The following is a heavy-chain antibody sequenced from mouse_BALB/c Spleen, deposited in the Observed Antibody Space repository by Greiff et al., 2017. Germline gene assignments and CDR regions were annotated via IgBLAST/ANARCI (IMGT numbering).Heavy chain of an antibody. D-gene: IGHD2-10*01. V-gene: IGHV3-2*02. CDR2: ISYSGST. CDR3: ARPYPH. J-gene: IGHJ3*01. CDR1: GYSITSDYA. Sequence: EVQLQQSGPGLVKPSQSLSLTCTVTGYSITSDYAWNWIRQFPGNKLEWMGYISYSGSTSYNPSLKSRISITRDTSKNQFFLQLNSVTTEDTATYYCARPYPHWGQGTLVTVSA.